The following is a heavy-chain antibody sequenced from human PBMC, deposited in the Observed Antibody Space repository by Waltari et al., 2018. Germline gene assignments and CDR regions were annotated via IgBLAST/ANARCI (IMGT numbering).Heavy chain of an antibody. CDR2: ISNSGGTT. J-gene: IGHJ4*02. Sequence: EVQLLESGGGLVQPGGSLRLSCAAFGFTFRSYAMSWVRQAPGKGLEWVSDISNSGGTTYYADSVKGRFTISRDNSKNTMYLQMNSLRVEDTAVYYCAKDLWLPHDYWGQGTLVTVSS. V-gene: IGHV3-23*01. D-gene: IGHD5-12*01. CDR3: AKDLWLPHDY. CDR1: GFTFRSYA.